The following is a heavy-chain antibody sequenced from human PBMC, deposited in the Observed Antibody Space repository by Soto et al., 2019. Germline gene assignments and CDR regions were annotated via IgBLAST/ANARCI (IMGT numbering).Heavy chain of an antibody. CDR2: ISGSGGST. D-gene: IGHD5-18*01. CDR3: AKDIDLARLGYSYGLGSYDY. Sequence: EVQLLESGGGLVQPGGSLRLSCAASGFTFSSYAMSWVRQAPGTGLEWVSAISGSGGSTYYADSVKGRFTISRDNSKNTLYLQMNSLRAEDTAVYYCAKDIDLARLGYSYGLGSYDYWGQGTLVTVSS. V-gene: IGHV3-23*01. CDR1: GFTFSSYA. J-gene: IGHJ4*02.